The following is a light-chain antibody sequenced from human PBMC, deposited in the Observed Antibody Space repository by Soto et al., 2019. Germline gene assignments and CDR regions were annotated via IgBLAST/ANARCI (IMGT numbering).Light chain of an antibody. CDR2: EVS. V-gene: IGLV2-14*01. J-gene: IGLJ1*01. CDR3: SSFTSAYTFV. CDR1: SSDVGGYNY. Sequence: QSALAQPASVSGSPGQSIAISCTGTSSDVGGYNYVSWYQQHPGKAPKLLISEVSILPSGVSDRFSGSKSGNTASLTISGLQSEDEADYYCSSFTSAYTFVFGSGTKLTVL.